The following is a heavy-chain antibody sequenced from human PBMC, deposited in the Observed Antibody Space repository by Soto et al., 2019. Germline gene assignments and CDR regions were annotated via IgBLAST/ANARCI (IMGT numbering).Heavy chain of an antibody. Sequence: ETLSLTCVVYVGSFSGYYWSWIRQSPGKGLEWIGGINHRGSTNYNPSLESRVTISVDTSKNQFSLELPSVTAADTAMYYCARDGFCTSTTCRVGNWFDPWGQGTLVTVSS. J-gene: IGHJ5*02. D-gene: IGHD2-2*01. CDR1: VGSFSGYY. CDR3: ARDGFCTSTTCRVGNWFDP. CDR2: INHRGST. V-gene: IGHV4-34*01.